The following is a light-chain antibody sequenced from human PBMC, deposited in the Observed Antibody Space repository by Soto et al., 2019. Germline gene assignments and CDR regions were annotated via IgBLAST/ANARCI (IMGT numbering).Light chain of an antibody. CDR2: DAS. V-gene: IGKV1-33*01. CDR1: QDINKN. CDR3: QQRTTWPPWT. Sequence: DIQMTQSPSSLSASVGDRVTITCQASQDINKNLIWYQQKPGKAPKLLIYDASDLETGVPSRFSGSGSGTGFTFTITSLEPEDFAVYYCQQRTTWPPWTFGQGTKVEIK. J-gene: IGKJ1*01.